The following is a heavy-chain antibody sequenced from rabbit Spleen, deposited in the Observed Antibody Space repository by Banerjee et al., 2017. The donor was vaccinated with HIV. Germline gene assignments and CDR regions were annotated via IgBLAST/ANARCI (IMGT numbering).Heavy chain of an antibody. J-gene: IGHJ6*01. CDR1: AFSFSDRDV. Sequence: QEQLAESGGGLVKPEGSLTLTCKASAFSFSDRDVMCWVRQAPGKGLEWISCIAGDSSGFTYSATWAKGRFTCSKTSSTTVTLQMTSLTVADTATYFCARDTGTSFSSYGMDLWGPGTLVTVS. D-gene: IGHD7-1*01. CDR2: IAGDSSGFT. CDR3: ARDTGTSFSSYGMDL. V-gene: IGHV1S45*01.